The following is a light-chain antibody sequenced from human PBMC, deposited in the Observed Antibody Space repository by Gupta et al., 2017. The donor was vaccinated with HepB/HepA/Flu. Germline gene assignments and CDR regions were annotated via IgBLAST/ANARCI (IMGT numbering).Light chain of an antibody. J-gene: IGKJ1*01. V-gene: IGKV3-20*01. CDR1: QSVSSSESVSSSS. Sequence: EVVSTQPPGTLSLSPGERATLSCRASQSVSSSESVSSSSLAWYQQKPGQAPRLLIYGASNRATGIPDRFSGSGSGTDFTLTISRLEPEDFAVYYCQQYGSSPWTFGQGTKVEIK. CDR2: GAS. CDR3: QQYGSSPWT.